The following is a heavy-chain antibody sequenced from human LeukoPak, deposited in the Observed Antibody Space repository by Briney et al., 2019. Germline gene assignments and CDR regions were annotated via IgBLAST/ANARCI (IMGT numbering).Heavy chain of an antibody. CDR3: ARLIPRMTTVTTNWFDP. CDR1: GYSISSGYY. CDR2: IYHSGST. J-gene: IGHJ5*02. V-gene: IGHV4-38-2*01. Sequence: PSETLSLTCAVSGYSISSGYYWGWIRQPPGKGLEWIGSIYHSGSTYYNPSLKSRVTISVDTSKNQFSPKLSSVTAADTAVYYCARLIPRMTTVTTNWFDPWGQGTLVTVSS. D-gene: IGHD4-11*01.